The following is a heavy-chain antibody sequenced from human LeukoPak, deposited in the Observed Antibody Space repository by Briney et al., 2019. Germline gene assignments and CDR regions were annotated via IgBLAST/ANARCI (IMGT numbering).Heavy chain of an antibody. CDR2: ISYDGSNK. D-gene: IGHD3-22*01. V-gene: IGHV3-30*18. CDR3: AKGGYYDSSGYYPLGVV. Sequence: QPGRSLRLSCGASGFPLSCYGMHWVRQAPGKGLEWVAVISYDGSNKYYADSVKGRFNISRDNSKNTLYLQRNSLRAEDTAVYYCAKGGYYDSSGYYPLGVVWGQGTTVTVSS. CDR1: GFPLSCYG. J-gene: IGHJ6*02.